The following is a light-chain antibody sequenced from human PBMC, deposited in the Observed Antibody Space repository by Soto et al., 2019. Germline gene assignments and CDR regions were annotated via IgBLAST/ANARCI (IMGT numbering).Light chain of an antibody. J-gene: IGKJ1*01. CDR1: QSISSW. CDR2: DAS. Sequence: DIQMTQSPSTLSASVGDRVTITCRASQSISSWLAWYQQKPGKAPKLLIYDASSLESGVPSRFSGSGSGTEFTLTLSSLQPDDFATYYCQQYVPWTFGQGTKVEIK. V-gene: IGKV1-5*01. CDR3: QQYVPWT.